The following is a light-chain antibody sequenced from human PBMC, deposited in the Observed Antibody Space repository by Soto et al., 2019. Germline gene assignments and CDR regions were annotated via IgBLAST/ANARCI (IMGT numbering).Light chain of an antibody. V-gene: IGKV1-8*01. CDR3: QQYYSHPWT. Sequence: AIRMTQSPSSFSASTGDRVTITCRASQGISSYLAWYQQKPGKAPKLLIYAASTLQSGVPSRFSGSGSGTDFTLTISCLQSEDFATYYCQQYYSHPWTFGQGTKVVIK. CDR2: AAS. CDR1: QGISSY. J-gene: IGKJ1*01.